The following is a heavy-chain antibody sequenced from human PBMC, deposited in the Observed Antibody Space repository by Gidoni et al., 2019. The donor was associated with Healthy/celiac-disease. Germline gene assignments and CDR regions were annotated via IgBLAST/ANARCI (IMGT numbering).Heavy chain of an antibody. V-gene: IGHV3-66*02. CDR1: GFTVSIKY. CDR3: ASLYCSSTSCFGLYYMDV. J-gene: IGHJ6*03. Sequence: EVQLVASGGGLVQPGGSLSLSCAASGFTVSIKYMSWFRQAPGKGLEWVSVIYSGGSTYYAESVKGRFPISRDNSKNTLYLQMNSLRAEDTAVYYCASLYCSSTSCFGLYYMDVWGKGTTVTVSS. CDR2: IYSGGST. D-gene: IGHD2-2*01.